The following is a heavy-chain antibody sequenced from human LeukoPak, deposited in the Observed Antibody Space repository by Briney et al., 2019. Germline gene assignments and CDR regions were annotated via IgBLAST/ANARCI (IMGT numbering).Heavy chain of an antibody. D-gene: IGHD6-13*01. CDR2: MNPNSGNT. Sequence: GASVKVSCKASGYTFTSYDINWVRQATGQGLEWMGWMNPNSGNTGYAQKFQGRVTMTRSTSISTAYMELSSLRSEDTAVFYCARGHSSSWFTLGYYYGMDVWGQGTTVTVSS. CDR1: GYTFTSYD. J-gene: IGHJ6*02. CDR3: ARGHSSSWFTLGYYYGMDV. V-gene: IGHV1-8*01.